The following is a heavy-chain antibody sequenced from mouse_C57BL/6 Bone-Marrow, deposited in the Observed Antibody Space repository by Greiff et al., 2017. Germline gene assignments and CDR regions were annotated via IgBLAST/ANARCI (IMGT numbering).Heavy chain of an antibody. CDR1: GFSLTSYA. CDR3: ATDYYYYGSSPYAY. D-gene: IGHD1-1*01. CDR2: IWTGGGT. V-gene: IGHV2-9-1*01. Sequence: VKLMESGPGLVAPSQSLSITCTVSGFSLTSYAISWVRQPPGKGLEWLGVIWTGGGTNSNSAFKSRLSISKDNSKSQVFLKMNSMQTDDTARYYCATDYYYYGSSPYAYWGQGTLVTVAA. J-gene: IGHJ3*01.